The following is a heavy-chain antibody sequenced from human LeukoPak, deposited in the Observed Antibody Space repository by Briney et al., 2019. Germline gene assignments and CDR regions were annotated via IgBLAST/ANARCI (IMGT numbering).Heavy chain of an antibody. V-gene: IGHV4-59*01. J-gene: IGHJ5*02. CDR3: ARDYYGSGSYYTSWFDP. Sequence: PSATLSLTCTVSGGSISSYYWSWIRQPPGKGLEWIGYIYYSGSTNYNPPLKSRVPISVETSKNQFSLKLSSVTAADTAVYYCARDYYGSGSYYTSWFDPWGQGTLVTVSS. D-gene: IGHD3-10*01. CDR2: IYYSGST. CDR1: GGSISSYY.